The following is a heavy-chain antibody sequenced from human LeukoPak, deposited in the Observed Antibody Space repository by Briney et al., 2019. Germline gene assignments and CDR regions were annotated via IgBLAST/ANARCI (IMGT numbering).Heavy chain of an antibody. CDR1: GYTFAKFY. J-gene: IGHJ3*02. CDR2: INPSGGTT. D-gene: IGHD3-16*01. Sequence: ASVKVSCKASGYTFAKFYIHWVRQAPGQGLEWMGIINPSGGTTSYAQKFQGRVSMTRDTSTSTVYMELSSLRSEDTAVYYCARGYRGERTPGWGYGGFDIWGQGTMVSVSS. V-gene: IGHV1-46*01. CDR3: ARGYRGERTPGWGYGGFDI.